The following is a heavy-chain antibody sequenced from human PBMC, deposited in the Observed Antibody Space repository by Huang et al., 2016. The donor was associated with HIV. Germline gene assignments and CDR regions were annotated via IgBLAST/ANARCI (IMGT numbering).Heavy chain of an antibody. J-gene: IGHJ4*02. Sequence: VKLVEFGGGVVQPGIFLRLSCAASGFTFRTFTFHWVRQAPGKGLEWVAGSSYNGGKKFYADSVKGRFTISRDNSKNTVYLEVSSPRPEDSAVYYCTREFTTSVQFFDLWGQGTLVTVSS. CDR1: GFTFRTFT. D-gene: IGHD4-4*01. CDR2: SSYNGGKK. CDR3: TREFTTSVQFFDL. V-gene: IGHV3-30*04.